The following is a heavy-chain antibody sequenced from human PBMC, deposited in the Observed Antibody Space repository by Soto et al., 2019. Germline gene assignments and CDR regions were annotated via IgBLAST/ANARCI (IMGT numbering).Heavy chain of an antibody. CDR1: GFTFSSYA. J-gene: IGHJ4*02. CDR3: AKGEPALVVVAATVFDY. Sequence: EVQLLESGGGLVQPGGSLRLSCAASGFTFSSYAMSWVRQAPGKGLERVSAISGSGGSTYYADSVKGRFTISRDNSKNTLYLQMNSLRAEDTAVYYCAKGEPALVVVAATVFDYWGQGTLVTVSS. V-gene: IGHV3-23*01. CDR2: ISGSGGST. D-gene: IGHD2-15*01.